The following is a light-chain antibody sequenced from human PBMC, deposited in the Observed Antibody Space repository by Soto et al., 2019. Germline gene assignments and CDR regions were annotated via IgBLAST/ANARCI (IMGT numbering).Light chain of an antibody. V-gene: IGLV7-46*01. CDR3: LLSYSGPRV. CDR1: TGVVTSAHY. CDR2: ETS. Sequence: QAVVTQEPSLTVSPGGTVTLTCGSSTGVVTSAHYPYWFQQKPGQAPKTLINETSNIHSWTPARFSGSLLGGKAALTLSGAQPEDEAEYYCLLSYSGPRVFGGGTKLTVL. J-gene: IGLJ2*01.